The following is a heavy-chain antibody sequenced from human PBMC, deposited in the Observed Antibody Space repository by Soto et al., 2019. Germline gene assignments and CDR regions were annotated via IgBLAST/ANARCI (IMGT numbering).Heavy chain of an antibody. CDR3: ARVYSDAFDI. D-gene: IGHD2-8*01. V-gene: IGHV3-11*01. J-gene: IGHJ3*02. CDR2: ISSSGTGI. CDR1: GFTFSDYY. Sequence: PGGSLRLSCAASGFTFSDYYMTWIRQAPGKGLEWVSYISSSGTGIYYADSVKGRFTISRDNAKNSLYLQMSSLRAEDTAVYYCARVYSDAFDIWGQGTMVTVSS.